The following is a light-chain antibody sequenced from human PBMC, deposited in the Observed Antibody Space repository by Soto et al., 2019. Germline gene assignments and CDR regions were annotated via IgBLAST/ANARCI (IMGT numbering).Light chain of an antibody. CDR2: LAS. J-gene: IGKJ2*01. Sequence: DIVMTQSPLSLPVTPGEPASISCRSSQSLLYSNGNNYLDWYLQKPGQSPQLLIYLASSRASVVPDRFSGSGSGTDFTLKISRVEAEDVGVYYCMQPLQTPYTFGQGTKLEIK. V-gene: IGKV2-28*01. CDR3: MQPLQTPYT. CDR1: QSLLYSNGNNY.